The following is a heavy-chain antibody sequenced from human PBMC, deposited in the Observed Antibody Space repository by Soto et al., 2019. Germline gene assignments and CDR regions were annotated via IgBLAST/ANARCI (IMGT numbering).Heavy chain of an antibody. CDR1: GGYVRNGSYY. J-gene: IGHJ6*03. Sequence: SETLSLTCTVSGGYVRNGSYYWSWIRQPTEKEQETIGYIYYSGSTNYNNFLKSRVTISVDTSKNQFSLKLSSVTAADTAVYYCARDKVGSYGLPNMDVWGKGTTVTVSS. CDR3: ARDKVGSYGLPNMDV. CDR2: IYYSGST. D-gene: IGHD5-18*01. V-gene: IGHV4-61*01.